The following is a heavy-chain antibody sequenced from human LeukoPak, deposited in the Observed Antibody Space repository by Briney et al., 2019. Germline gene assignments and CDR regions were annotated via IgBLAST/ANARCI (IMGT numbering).Heavy chain of an antibody. J-gene: IGHJ4*02. CDR2: IRYNGNNQ. CDR1: GFTFNNYG. V-gene: IGHV3-30*02. Sequence: GGSLRLSCAASGFTFNNYGMHWVRQAPGKGLEWVAFIRYNGNNQYYADSVKGRFTISRDNAKNSLYLQMNSLRAEDTALYYCAKVYCSGGSCYSGFDYWGQGTLVTVSS. CDR3: AKVYCSGGSCYSGFDY. D-gene: IGHD2-15*01.